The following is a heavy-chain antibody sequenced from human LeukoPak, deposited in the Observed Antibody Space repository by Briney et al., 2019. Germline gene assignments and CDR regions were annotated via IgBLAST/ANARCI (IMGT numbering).Heavy chain of an antibody. V-gene: IGHV4-38-2*02. CDR3: ARGDRLLWFGESPPGS. J-gene: IGHJ4*02. CDR1: GYSISSGYY. Sequence: SETLSLTCTVSGYSISSGYYWGWIRQPPGKGLEWIGSIYRSGSTYYNPSLKSRVTISVDTSKNQFSLKLSSVTAADTAVYYCARGDRLLWFGESPPGSWGQGTLVTVSS. D-gene: IGHD3-10*01. CDR2: IYRSGST.